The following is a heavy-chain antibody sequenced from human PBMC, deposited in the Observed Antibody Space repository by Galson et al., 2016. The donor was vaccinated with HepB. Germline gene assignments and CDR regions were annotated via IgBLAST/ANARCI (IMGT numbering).Heavy chain of an antibody. D-gene: IGHD5-24*01. CDR3: ARGLRMRRDGYNYWYFDL. CDR1: GDSLSGYY. V-gene: IGHV4-34*01. Sequence: ETLSLTCAVYGDSLSGYYWSWIRQPPGKGLEWIGEINHSGSTNYNPSLKSRVTISVDTSKNQFSLKLSPVTAADTAVYYCARGLRMRRDGYNYWYFDLWGRGTLVTVSS. J-gene: IGHJ2*01. CDR2: INHSGST.